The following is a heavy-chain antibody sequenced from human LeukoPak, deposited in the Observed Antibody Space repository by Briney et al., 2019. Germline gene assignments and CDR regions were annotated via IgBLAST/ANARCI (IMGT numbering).Heavy chain of an antibody. J-gene: IGHJ4*02. CDR1: GGSISSYY. CDR3: ARVSNGMAVAPYTWFDY. V-gene: IGHV4-59*01. CDR2: IYYSGST. D-gene: IGHD6-19*01. Sequence: SETPSLTCTVSGGSISSYYWSWIRQPPGKGLEWIGYIYYSGSTNYNPSLKSRVTISVDTSKNQFSLKLSSVTAADTAVYYCARVSNGMAVAPYTWFDYWGQGILVTVSS.